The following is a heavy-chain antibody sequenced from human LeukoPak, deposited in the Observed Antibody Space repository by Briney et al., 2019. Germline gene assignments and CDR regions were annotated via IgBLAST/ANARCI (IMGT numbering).Heavy chain of an antibody. CDR3: AKDMGLVGANPATADGMDV. V-gene: IGHV3-48*04. Sequence: PGGSLRLSCAASGFTFSSYSMNWVRQAPGKGLEWVSYISSSSSTIYYADSVKGRFTISRDNAKNSLYLQMNSLRAEDTALYYCAKDMGLVGANPATADGMDVWGQGTTVTVSS. CDR2: ISSSSSTI. D-gene: IGHD1-26*01. J-gene: IGHJ6*02. CDR1: GFTFSSYS.